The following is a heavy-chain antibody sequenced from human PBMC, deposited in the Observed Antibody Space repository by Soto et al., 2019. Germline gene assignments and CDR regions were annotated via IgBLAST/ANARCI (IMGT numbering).Heavy chain of an antibody. CDR2: INRHGDCT. CDR3: ARDHRWGYEYGDYGDS. Sequence: EVYLVESGGGVVRPGGSLRLSCAASGFGFDEYGMSWVRQGPGKGLEWVSGINRHGDCTGYAESVKGRFTISRDNAKNSLYLEMNGLRAEDTAFYYCARDHRWGYEYGDYGDSGGQGTLVTVSS. D-gene: IGHD4-17*01. J-gene: IGHJ4*02. V-gene: IGHV3-20*04. CDR1: GFGFDEYG.